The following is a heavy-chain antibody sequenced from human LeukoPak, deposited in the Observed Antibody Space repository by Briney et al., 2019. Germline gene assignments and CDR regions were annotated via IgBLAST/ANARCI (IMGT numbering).Heavy chain of an antibody. J-gene: IGHJ4*02. CDR1: GDSFRSGGLY. CDR2: IFYTGKT. Sequence: PSETLSLTCTLSGDSFRSGGLYWGWVRQPPGKRPEWIGDIFYTGKTNYNPSLKSRVTISLDTSKSQFSLKLTSMTAADTAVYYCARILDSWGQGILVTVSS. CDR3: ARILDS. V-gene: IGHV4-61*08.